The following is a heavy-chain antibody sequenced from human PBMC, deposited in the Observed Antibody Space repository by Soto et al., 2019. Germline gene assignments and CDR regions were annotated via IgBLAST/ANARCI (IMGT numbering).Heavy chain of an antibody. D-gene: IGHD3-22*01. Sequence: SETLSLTCSVSGGSISSYYWSWIRQPPGKGLEWIGYIYYSGSTNYNPSLKSRVTISVDTSKNQFSLKLSSVTAADTAVYYCARSSGYYDSSGSYWGYYYYYGMDVWGQGTTVTVSS. CDR2: IYYSGST. J-gene: IGHJ6*02. CDR1: GGSISSYY. V-gene: IGHV4-59*01. CDR3: ARSSGYYDSSGSYWGYYYYYGMDV.